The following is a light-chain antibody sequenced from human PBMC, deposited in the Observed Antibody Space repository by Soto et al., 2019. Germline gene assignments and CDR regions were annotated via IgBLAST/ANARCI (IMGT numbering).Light chain of an antibody. CDR1: QNFGGIY. CDR3: QQYGSSLLT. Sequence: EIVLTQSPGTLSLSPGERATLSCRASQNFGGIYVAWYQQKLGQARRLLIYGSSIRATGIPDRFSGSGSGTDVTLTISRLEPEDFAMYYCQQYGSSLLTFGGGTRVEIK. J-gene: IGKJ4*01. CDR2: GSS. V-gene: IGKV3-20*01.